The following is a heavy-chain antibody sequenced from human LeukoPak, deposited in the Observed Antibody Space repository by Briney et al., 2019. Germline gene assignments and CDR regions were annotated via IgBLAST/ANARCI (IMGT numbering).Heavy chain of an antibody. J-gene: IGHJ4*02. CDR2: LYYSGSA. CDR3: ARIEQQLVLDY. V-gene: IGHV4-39*07. CDR1: GGSISSSRYY. D-gene: IGHD6-13*01. Sequence: SETLSLTCTVSGGSISSSRYYWAWIRQSPGRGLEWIGSLYYSGSAYYNPSLKSRVTISVDTSKSQFSLRLSSVTAADTAVYYCARIEQQLVLDYWGQGTLVTVSS.